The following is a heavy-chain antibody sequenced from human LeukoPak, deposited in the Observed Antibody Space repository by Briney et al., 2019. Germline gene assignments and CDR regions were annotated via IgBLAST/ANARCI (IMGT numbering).Heavy chain of an antibody. CDR1: GCTFSTYV. V-gene: IGHV3-64D*06. CDR2: ISSNGDNT. Sequence: GGSLRLSCSVSGCTFSTYVMHWVRQAPGKGLEYVSAISSNGDNTYYADSVKGRFTISRDNSKNTLYLQMSSLRADDTAVYYCVRGTGYWGQGTLVTVSS. CDR3: VRGTGY. J-gene: IGHJ4*02.